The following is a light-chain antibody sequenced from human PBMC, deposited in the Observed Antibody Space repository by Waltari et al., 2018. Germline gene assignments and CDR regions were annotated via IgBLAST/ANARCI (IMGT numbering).Light chain of an antibody. J-gene: IGKJ1*01. CDR1: QSIGRT. CDR3: QNYERLPVT. Sequence: SCRASQSIGRTLTWYQQKPGQSPRLLMYGASIRAAGIPDRFSGSGSGTDFILTITRLGPEDFAVYYCQNYERLPVTFGQGTKVEIK. V-gene: IGKV3-20*01. CDR2: GAS.